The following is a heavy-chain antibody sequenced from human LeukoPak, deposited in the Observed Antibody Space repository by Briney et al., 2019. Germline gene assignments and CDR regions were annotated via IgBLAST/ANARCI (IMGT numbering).Heavy chain of an antibody. CDR3: ARAMTYYDSSGYPQGFDY. CDR2: IYSGGST. D-gene: IGHD3-22*01. V-gene: IGHV3-66*01. CDR1: GFTVGSNY. J-gene: IGHJ4*02. Sequence: GGSLRLSCAASGFTVGSNYMNWVRQAPGKGLEWVSVIYSGGSTYYADSVKGRFTISRDNSKNTLYLQMNSLRAEDTAVYYCARAMTYYDSSGYPQGFDYWGQGTLVTVSS.